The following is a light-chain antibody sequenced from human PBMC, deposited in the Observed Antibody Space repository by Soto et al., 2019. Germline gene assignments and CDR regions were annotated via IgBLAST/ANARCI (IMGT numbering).Light chain of an antibody. CDR2: AAS. J-gene: IGKJ1*01. CDR1: QDVGNY. Sequence: ITKIPHSGFPSVVDKATTTCRASQDVGNYLAWYQQKPGKVPKLLIYAASTLQSGVPSRFSGSGSGTDFTLTISSLQPEDVATYCCQKYNGPPRRFGQGSKVDIK. CDR3: QKYNGPPRR. V-gene: IGKV1-27*01.